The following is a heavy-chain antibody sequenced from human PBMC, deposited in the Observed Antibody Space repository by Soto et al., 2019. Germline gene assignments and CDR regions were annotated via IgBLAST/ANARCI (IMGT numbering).Heavy chain of an antibody. J-gene: IGHJ6*02. CDR3: ARDPNDSSAYYHHYYSGMDV. CDR1: GYTFTSYG. CDR2: INAGNGNT. D-gene: IGHD3-22*01. V-gene: IGHV1-3*01. Sequence: QIQLMQSGAEVKKPGASVKVPCKASGYTFTSYGIHWVRQAPGQRLEWTGWINAGNGNTKYSEKFQGRVTITRDTSASTAYLELSSLRSEDTAVYYCARDPNDSSAYYHHYYSGMDVWGQGTTVTVSS.